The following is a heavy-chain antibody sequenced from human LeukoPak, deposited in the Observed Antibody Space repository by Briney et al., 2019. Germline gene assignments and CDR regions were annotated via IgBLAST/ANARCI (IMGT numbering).Heavy chain of an antibody. CDR3: AREMDYYDSSGYYPPDY. J-gene: IGHJ4*02. CDR2: ISSSSSTI. V-gene: IGHV3-48*01. Sequence: GGSLRLSCAASGFTFSSYTMNWVRQAPGKGLEWVSYISSSSSTIYYADSVKGRFTISRDNAKNSLYLQMNSLRAEDTAVYYCAREMDYYDSSGYYPPDYWGQGTLVTVSS. D-gene: IGHD3-22*01. CDR1: GFTFSSYT.